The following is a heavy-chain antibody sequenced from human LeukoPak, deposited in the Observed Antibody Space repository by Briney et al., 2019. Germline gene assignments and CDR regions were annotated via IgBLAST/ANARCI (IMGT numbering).Heavy chain of an antibody. CDR3: ARDLWLGGE. D-gene: IGHD3-10*01. CDR2: INHSGST. CDR1: GGSFSGYY. J-gene: IGHJ4*02. V-gene: IGHV4-34*01. Sequence: PSETLSLTCAVYGGSFSGYYWSWIRQPPGKGLEWIGEINHSGSTNYNPSLKSRVTISVDTSKNQFSLKLSSVTAADTAVYYCARDLWLGGEGGQGTLVTVSS.